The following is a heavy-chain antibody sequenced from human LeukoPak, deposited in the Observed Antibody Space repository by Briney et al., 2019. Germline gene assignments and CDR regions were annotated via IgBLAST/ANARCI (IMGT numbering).Heavy chain of an antibody. D-gene: IGHD3-22*01. J-gene: IGHJ4*02. CDR3: ARDYYDSSGYYYYFDY. Sequence: GGSLRLSCAASGFTFSSYGMHWVRQAPGKGLEWVAVISYDGSNKYYVYSVKGRFTISRDNSKNRLYLQMNRLRAEDRAVYYCARDYYDSSGYYYYFDYWGQGTLVTVSS. CDR1: GFTFSSYG. V-gene: IGHV3-30*03. CDR2: ISYDGSNK.